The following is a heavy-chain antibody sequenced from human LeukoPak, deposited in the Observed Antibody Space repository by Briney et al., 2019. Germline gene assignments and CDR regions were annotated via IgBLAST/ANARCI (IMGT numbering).Heavy chain of an antibody. V-gene: IGHV4-61*02. Sequence: SQTLSLTCTVSGGPISSGSYHWRWIRPPAGKGLEWIGRIYTSGSNNYNPSRKSRVTISVDTSKNQFSLKLSSVTAADTAVYYCARDRSLAARVYYYYYYMDVWGKGTTVTVSS. CDR3: ARDRSLAARVYYYYYYMDV. CDR1: GGPISSGSYH. D-gene: IGHD2-15*01. J-gene: IGHJ6*03. CDR2: IYTSGSN.